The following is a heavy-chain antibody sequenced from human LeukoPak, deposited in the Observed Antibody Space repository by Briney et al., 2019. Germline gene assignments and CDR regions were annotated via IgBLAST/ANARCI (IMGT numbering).Heavy chain of an antibody. Sequence: ASVKVSCKASGYTFTGYYMHWVRQAPGQGLEWMGWINPNSGGTNYAQKFQGRVTMTRDTSISTAYMELSRLRSDDTAVYYCARGLRYGSGSHYYFYMDVWGKGTTVTVSS. J-gene: IGHJ6*03. CDR3: ARGLRYGSGSHYYFYMDV. CDR2: INPNSGGT. D-gene: IGHD3-10*01. CDR1: GYTFTGYY. V-gene: IGHV1-2*02.